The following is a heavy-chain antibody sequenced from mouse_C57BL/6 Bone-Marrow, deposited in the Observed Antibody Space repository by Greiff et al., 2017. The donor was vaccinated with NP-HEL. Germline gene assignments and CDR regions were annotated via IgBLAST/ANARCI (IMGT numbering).Heavy chain of an antibody. CDR2: IWTGGGT. CDR1: GFSLTSYA. CDR3: AIHYYGSSYGWYFDV. J-gene: IGHJ1*03. D-gene: IGHD1-1*01. Sequence: VKLMESGPGLVAPSQSLSITCTVSGFSLTSYAISWVRQPPGKGLEWLGVIWTGGGTNYNSALKSRLSISKDNSKSQVFLKMNSLQTDDTARYYCAIHYYGSSYGWYFDVWGTGTTVTVSS. V-gene: IGHV2-9-1*01.